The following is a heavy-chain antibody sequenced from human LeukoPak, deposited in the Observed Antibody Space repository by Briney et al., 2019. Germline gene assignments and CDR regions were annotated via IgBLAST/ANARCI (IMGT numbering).Heavy chain of an antibody. CDR3: ARELEYSSSDDAFDI. V-gene: IGHV1-69*06. CDR1: GGTFSSYA. CDR2: IIPIFGTA. Sequence: SVKVSCKASGGTFSSYAISWVRQAPGQGLEWMGGIIPIFGTANYAQKFQGRVTITADKSTSTAYMELSSLRSEDTAVYYCARELEYSSSDDAFDIWGQGTMVTVSS. D-gene: IGHD6-6*01. J-gene: IGHJ3*02.